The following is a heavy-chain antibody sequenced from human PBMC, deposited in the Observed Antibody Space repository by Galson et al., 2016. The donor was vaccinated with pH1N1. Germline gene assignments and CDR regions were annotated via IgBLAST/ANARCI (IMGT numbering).Heavy chain of an antibody. Sequence: LRLSCAASGFTFSSYSMNWVRQAPGKGLEWVSYISLSSSIIHYADSVKGRFIISRDSAKNSLYPQMNSLRAEDTALYYCAREGLWPGVDAFDIWGQGTMVTVSS. D-gene: IGHD4/OR15-4a*01. CDR3: AREGLWPGVDAFDI. CDR1: GFTFSSYS. V-gene: IGHV3-48*04. J-gene: IGHJ3*02. CDR2: ISLSSSII.